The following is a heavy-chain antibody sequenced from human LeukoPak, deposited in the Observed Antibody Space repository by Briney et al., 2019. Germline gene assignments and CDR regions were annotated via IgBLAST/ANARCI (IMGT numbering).Heavy chain of an antibody. CDR2: IIPIFGTA. Sequence: SVKVSCKASGYTFTSYAISWVRQAPGQGLEWMGGIIPIFGTANYAQKFQGRVTITADESTSTAYMELSSLRSEDTAVYYCARGDIIAAASELMDWGQGTLVTVSS. D-gene: IGHD6-13*01. CDR3: ARGDIIAAASELMD. J-gene: IGHJ4*02. CDR1: GYTFTSYA. V-gene: IGHV1-69*13.